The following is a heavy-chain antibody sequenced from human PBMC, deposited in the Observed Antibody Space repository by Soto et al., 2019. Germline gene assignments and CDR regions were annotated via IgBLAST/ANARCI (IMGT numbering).Heavy chain of an antibody. CDR2: ISYDGSNK. J-gene: IGHJ3*02. Sequence: QVQLVESGGGVVQPGRSLRLSCAASGFTFSSYGMHWVRQAPGKGLEWVAVISYDGSNKYYADSVKGRFTISRDNSKNTLYLQMNSLRAEDTAVSYCAKGSITGTTMHRDAFDIWGQGTMVTVSS. D-gene: IGHD1-7*01. CDR3: AKGSITGTTMHRDAFDI. CDR1: GFTFSSYG. V-gene: IGHV3-30*18.